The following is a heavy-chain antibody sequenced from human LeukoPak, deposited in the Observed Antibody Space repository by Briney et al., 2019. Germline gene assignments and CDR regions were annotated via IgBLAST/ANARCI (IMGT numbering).Heavy chain of an antibody. Sequence: GGSLRLSCAASGFTFSSYAMNWVRQAPGKGLEWVSAITGSAAGTYYADSVKGRFTISRDNSKNTLYLQMNSLRAEDTAVYYCARGLGDLGELSFRFDYWGQGTLVTVSS. CDR2: ITGSAAGT. V-gene: IGHV3-23*01. CDR3: ARGLGDLGELSFRFDY. CDR1: GFTFSSYA. J-gene: IGHJ4*02. D-gene: IGHD3-16*02.